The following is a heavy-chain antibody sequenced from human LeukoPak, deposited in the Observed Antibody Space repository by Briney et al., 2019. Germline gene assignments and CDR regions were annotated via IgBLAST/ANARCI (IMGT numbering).Heavy chain of an antibody. V-gene: IGHV1-2*02. CDR2: INPNSGGT. CDR1: GYTFTGYY. Sequence: GASVKVSCKASGYTFTGYYMHWVRQAPGQGLEGMGWINPNSGGTNYAQKFQGRVTMTRDTSIGTAYMELSRLRSDDAAVYYCARSRYSGYDRALDYWGQGTLVTVSS. CDR3: ARSRYSGYDRALDY. D-gene: IGHD5-12*01. J-gene: IGHJ4*02.